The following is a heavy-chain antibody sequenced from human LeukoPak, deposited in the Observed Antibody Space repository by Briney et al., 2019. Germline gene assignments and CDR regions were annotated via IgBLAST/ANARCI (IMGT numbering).Heavy chain of an antibody. D-gene: IGHD3-22*01. Sequence: GASVKVSCKASGYTLTGYYMHWVRQAPGQGLEWMGWINPNSGGTNYAQKFQGRVTMTRDTSISTAYMELSRLRSDDTAVYYCARVPPPHYYDSSGYYDYWGQGTLVTVSS. CDR1: GYTLTGYY. J-gene: IGHJ4*02. CDR2: INPNSGGT. V-gene: IGHV1-2*02. CDR3: ARVPPPHYYDSSGYYDY.